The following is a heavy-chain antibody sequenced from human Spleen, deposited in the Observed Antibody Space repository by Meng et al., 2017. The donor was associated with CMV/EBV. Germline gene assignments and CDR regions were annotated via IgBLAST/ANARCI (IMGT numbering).Heavy chain of an antibody. CDR1: GYTFTGYY. D-gene: IGHD6-6*01. V-gene: IGHV1-2*02. CDR2: INPNSGGT. Sequence: QVQLFASGAEVKKPGASVKASCKASGYTFTGYYMHWVRQAPGQGLEWMGWINPNSGGTNYAQKFRGRVTMTRDTSISTAYMELSRLRSDDTAVYYCARDPPGIAARPPVYWGQGTLVTVSS. CDR3: ARDPPGIAARPPVY. J-gene: IGHJ4*02.